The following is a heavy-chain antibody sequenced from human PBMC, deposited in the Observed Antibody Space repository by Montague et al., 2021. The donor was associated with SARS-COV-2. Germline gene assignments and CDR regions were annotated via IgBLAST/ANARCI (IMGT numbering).Heavy chain of an antibody. Sequence: ETLSLTCTVSGGSISSYYWSWVRQPPGKGLEWIGYIYYSGSTXXXPXXXSRVTISVDTSKNQFSLKLSSVTAADTAVYYCARGSGWMGNAFDIWGQGTMVTVSS. V-gene: IGHV4-59*01. CDR1: GGSISSYY. J-gene: IGHJ3*02. D-gene: IGHD6-19*01. CDR3: ARGSGWMGNAFDI. CDR2: IYYSGST.